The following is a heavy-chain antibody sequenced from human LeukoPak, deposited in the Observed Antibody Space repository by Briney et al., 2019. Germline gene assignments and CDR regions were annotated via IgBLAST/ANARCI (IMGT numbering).Heavy chain of an antibody. CDR1: GGSISSSSYY. CDR2: IYYSGST. CDR3: ARLGIAAAGGWFDP. Sequence: SETLSLTCTVPGGSISSSSYYWGWIRQPPGKGLEWIGSIYYSGSTYYNPSLKSRVTISVDTSKNQFSLKLSSVTAADAAVYYCARLGIAAAGGWFDPWGQGTLVTVSS. D-gene: IGHD6-13*01. V-gene: IGHV4-39*07. J-gene: IGHJ5*02.